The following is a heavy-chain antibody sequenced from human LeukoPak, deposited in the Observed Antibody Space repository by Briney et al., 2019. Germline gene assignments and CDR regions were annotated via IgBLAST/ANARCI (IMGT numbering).Heavy chain of an antibody. V-gene: IGHV3-21*06. CDR1: GLTFSTSG. CDR3: ATETNGRHYDY. D-gene: IGHD1-14*01. CDR2: IGPTGSDR. Sequence: GGSLRLSCTASGLTFSTSGFNWVRQAPGKGLEWVASIGPTGSDRYHADSIKGRFTISRDNANNFLDMQMNSLRAEDTAVYYCATETNGRHYDYWGQGTLLTVSS. J-gene: IGHJ4*02.